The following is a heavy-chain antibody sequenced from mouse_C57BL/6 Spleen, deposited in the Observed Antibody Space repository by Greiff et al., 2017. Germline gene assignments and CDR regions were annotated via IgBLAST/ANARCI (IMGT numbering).Heavy chain of an antibody. V-gene: IGHV1-61*01. CDR1: GYTFTSYW. Sequence: QVQLQQPGAELVRPGSSVKLSCKASGYTFTSYWMDWVKQRPGQGLEWIGNIYPSDSETHYNQKFKDKATLTVDKSSSTAYMQLSSLTSEDSAVYYCARRGAAQANGFAYWGQGTLVTVSA. CDR3: ARRGAAQANGFAY. J-gene: IGHJ3*01. D-gene: IGHD3-2*02. CDR2: IYPSDSET.